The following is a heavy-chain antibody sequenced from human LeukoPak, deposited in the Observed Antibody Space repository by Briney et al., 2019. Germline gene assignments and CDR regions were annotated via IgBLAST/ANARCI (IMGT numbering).Heavy chain of an antibody. CDR2: IYYSGST. CDR3: ARVRGSYQYYFDY. CDR1: GGSISSGSYY. J-gene: IGHJ4*02. D-gene: IGHD1-26*01. V-gene: IGHV4-61*10. Sequence: SETLSLTCTVSGGSISSGSYYWSWIRQPAGKGLEWIGYIYYSGSTNYNPSLKSRVTISVDTSKNQFSLKLSSVTAADTAVYYCARVRGSYQYYFDYWGQGTLVTVSS.